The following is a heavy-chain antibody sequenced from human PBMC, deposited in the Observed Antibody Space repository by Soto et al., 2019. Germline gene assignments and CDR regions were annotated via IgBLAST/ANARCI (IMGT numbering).Heavy chain of an antibody. D-gene: IGHD6-13*01. V-gene: IGHV4-59*01. J-gene: IGHJ6*02. Sequence: PSETLSLTCTVSGGSISSYYWSWIRQPPGKGLEWIGCIYYSGSTNYNPSLKSRVTISVDTSKNQFSLKLSSVTAADTAVYYCARGTTYSSSWYVPYYYGMDVWGQGTTVTVSS. CDR1: GGSISSYY. CDR3: ARGTTYSSSWYVPYYYGMDV. CDR2: IYYSGST.